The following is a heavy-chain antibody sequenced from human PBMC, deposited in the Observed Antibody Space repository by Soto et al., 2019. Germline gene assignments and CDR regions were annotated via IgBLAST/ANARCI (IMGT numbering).Heavy chain of an antibody. D-gene: IGHD1-26*01. CDR2: ISYDGSNK. Sequence: GGSLRLSCAASGFTFSSYGMHWVRQAPGKGLEWVAVISYDGSNKYYADSVKGRFTISRDNSKNTLYLQMNSLRAEDTAVYYCAKDMYSGSHTFDYWGQGTLVTVSS. CDR3: AKDMYSGSHTFDY. V-gene: IGHV3-30*18. J-gene: IGHJ4*02. CDR1: GFTFSSYG.